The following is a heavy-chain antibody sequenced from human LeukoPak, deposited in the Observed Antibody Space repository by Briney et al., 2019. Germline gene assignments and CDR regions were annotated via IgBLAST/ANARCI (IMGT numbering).Heavy chain of an antibody. CDR3: ARGRYSSRSGGYYFDI. D-gene: IGHD2-2*01. CDR2: INSDGSTT. V-gene: IGHV3-74*01. Sequence: GGSLRLSCVASGFTLSSYWMHWVRQAPGKGLVWVSRINSDGSTTSYADSVKGRFTISRDNAKNSLSLQMNSLRAEDTAVYYCARGRYSSRSGGYYFDIWGQGTLVTVSS. CDR1: GFTLSSYW. J-gene: IGHJ4*02.